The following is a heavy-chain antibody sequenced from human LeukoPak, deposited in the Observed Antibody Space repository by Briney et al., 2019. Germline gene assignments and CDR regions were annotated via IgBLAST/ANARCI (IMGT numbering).Heavy chain of an antibody. J-gene: IGHJ4*02. CDR2: TYYRSKWYN. CDR1: GDSVSSNSAA. CDR3: ARDRGSWYSD. D-gene: IGHD2-15*01. Sequence: SQTLSLTCDLSGDSVSSNSAAWNWLRQSPSRGLEWLGRTYYRSKWYNDYAVSVKSRITINPDTSKNQFSLQLNSVTPEDTAVYYCARDRGSWYSDWGQGTLVTVSS. V-gene: IGHV6-1*01.